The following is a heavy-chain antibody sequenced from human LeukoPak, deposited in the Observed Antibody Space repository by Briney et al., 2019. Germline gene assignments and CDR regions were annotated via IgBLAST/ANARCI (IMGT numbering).Heavy chain of an antibody. CDR3: ARVGEGRYYQYYYMDV. Sequence: GGSLRLSCAASGFTLSSYAMHWVRQAPGKGLEYVSAISKNGGNTYYANSVKGRFSISRDNSKNTLYLQIGSLRTEDMAVYYCARVGEGRYYQYYYMDVWGKGTTVTVSS. CDR1: GFTLSSYA. D-gene: IGHD1-26*01. J-gene: IGHJ6*03. CDR2: ISKNGGNT. V-gene: IGHV3-64*01.